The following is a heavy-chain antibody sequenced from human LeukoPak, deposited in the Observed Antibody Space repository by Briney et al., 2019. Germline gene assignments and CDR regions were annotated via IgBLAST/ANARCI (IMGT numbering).Heavy chain of an antibody. J-gene: IGHJ4*02. Sequence: GGSLRLSCAASKFTFSDYYMSWIRQAPGKGLEWVSYISSISSTMYYADSVKGRFTISRDNAKNSLYLQVNSLRAEDTAIYYCAGCGDGLPCDFDYWGQGTLVTVSS. CDR2: ISSISSTM. CDR1: KFTFSDYY. CDR3: AGCGDGLPCDFDY. D-gene: IGHD3-10*01. V-gene: IGHV3-11*04.